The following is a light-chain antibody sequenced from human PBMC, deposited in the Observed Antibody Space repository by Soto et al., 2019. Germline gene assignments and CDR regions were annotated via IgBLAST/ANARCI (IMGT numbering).Light chain of an antibody. Sequence: SSLDQTPSVSGSCGQSCPIACTGTKEVASYNRVSWYQQTPGTSPKLLIYDVTKRASGISDRFSGSESGNTASLTISGLHNDDEGDYYCGLYPIAETVVLGGGTK. V-gene: IGLV2-18*01. CDR1: KEVASYNR. J-gene: IGLJ2*01. CDR2: DVT. CDR3: GLYPIAETVV.